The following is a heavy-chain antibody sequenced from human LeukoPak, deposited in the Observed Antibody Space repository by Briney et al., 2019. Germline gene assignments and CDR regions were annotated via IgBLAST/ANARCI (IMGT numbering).Heavy chain of an antibody. CDR1: GFTVSSNY. V-gene: IGHV3-66*01. CDR3: ARELGIVVVITLDY. Sequence: GGSLRLSCAASGFTVSSNYMSWVRQAPGKGLEWVSVIYSGGSTYYADSVKGRFTISRDNSKNTLYLQMNSLRAEDTAVYYCARELGIVVVITLDYWGQGTLVTVSS. D-gene: IGHD3-22*01. CDR2: IYSGGST. J-gene: IGHJ4*02.